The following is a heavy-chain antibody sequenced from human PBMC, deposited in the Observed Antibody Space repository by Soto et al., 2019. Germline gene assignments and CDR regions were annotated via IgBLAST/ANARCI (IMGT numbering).Heavy chain of an antibody. Sequence: SETLSLTCAVYGGSFGGYYWSWIRQPPGKGLEWIGEINHSGGTNYNPSPKSRVTISVDTSKNQFSLKLSSVTAADTAVYYCARAYSSSWFYYYGMDVWGQGTTVTVSS. CDR3: ARAYSSSWFYYYGMDV. V-gene: IGHV4-34*01. J-gene: IGHJ6*02. CDR1: GGSFGGYY. CDR2: INHSGGT. D-gene: IGHD6-13*01.